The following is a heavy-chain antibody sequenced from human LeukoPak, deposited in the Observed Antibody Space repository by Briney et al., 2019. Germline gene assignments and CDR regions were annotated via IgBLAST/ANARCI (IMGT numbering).Heavy chain of an antibody. D-gene: IGHD2-2*01. CDR1: GASISSYY. J-gene: IGHJ5*02. V-gene: IGHV4-59*01. CDR2: IYYSGST. Sequence: SETLSLTCTVSGASISSYYWSWIRQPPGKGLEWIGYIYYSGSTNYNPSLKSRVTISVDTSKNQFSLKLSSVTAADTAVYYCARVGYCSSTSCSNWFDPRGQGTLVTVSS. CDR3: ARVGYCSSTSCSNWFDP.